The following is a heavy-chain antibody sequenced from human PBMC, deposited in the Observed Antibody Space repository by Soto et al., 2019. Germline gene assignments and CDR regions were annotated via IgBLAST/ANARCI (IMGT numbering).Heavy chain of an antibody. D-gene: IGHD5-12*01. Sequence: QVQLVQSGAEVKKPGASVKVSCKASGYTFTSYYMHWVRQAPGQGLEWMGIINPSGGSTSYAQKFEGRGTMTRDTSTSTVYMELSSLRSEDTAVYYCARESVYIVSTTRVSGGMDVWGQGTTVTVSS. V-gene: IGHV1-46*01. CDR3: ARESVYIVSTTRVSGGMDV. CDR2: INPSGGST. J-gene: IGHJ6*02. CDR1: GYTFTSYY.